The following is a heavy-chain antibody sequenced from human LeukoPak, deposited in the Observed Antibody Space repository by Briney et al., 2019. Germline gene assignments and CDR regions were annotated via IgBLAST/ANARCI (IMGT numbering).Heavy chain of an antibody. CDR3: ARAKTYGSGGYLHFDY. CDR1: GFTFSSYG. CDR2: IWYDGSNK. Sequence: SGGSLRLSCAASGFTFSSYGMHWVRQAPGKGLEWVAVIWYDGSNKYYADSVKGRFTISRDNSKNTLYLQMNSLRAEDTAVYYCARAKTYGSGGYLHFDYWGQGTLVTVSS. D-gene: IGHD3-10*01. V-gene: IGHV3-33*01. J-gene: IGHJ4*02.